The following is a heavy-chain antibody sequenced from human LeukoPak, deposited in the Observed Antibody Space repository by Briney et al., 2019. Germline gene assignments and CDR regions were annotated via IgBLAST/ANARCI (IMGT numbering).Heavy chain of an antibody. J-gene: IGHJ4*02. Sequence: GGSLRLSCAASGFTFDDYAMHWVRQAPGKGLEWVSLISWDGGSTYYADSVKGRFTISRDNSKNSLYLQMNSLRAEDTALYYCAKDKGVSGYYYGSGSYSYFDYWGQGTLVTVSS. CDR1: GFTFDDYA. CDR2: ISWDGGST. D-gene: IGHD3-10*01. V-gene: IGHV3-43D*03. CDR3: AKDKGVSGYYYGSGSYSYFDY.